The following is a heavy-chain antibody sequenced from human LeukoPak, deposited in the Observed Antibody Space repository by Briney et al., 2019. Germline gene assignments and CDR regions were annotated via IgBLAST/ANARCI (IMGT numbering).Heavy chain of an antibody. J-gene: IGHJ4*02. CDR1: GFTFSNYA. D-gene: IGHD2-15*01. Sequence: TGGSLRLSCAASGFTFSNYAMSWVRQAPGKGLEWVSAISGSGGTTYYADSVKGRFTISRDNSKNTLYLQMNSLRAEDTAVYYCAKDGHCSGGSGYGNYFDYWGQGTLVTVSS. V-gene: IGHV3-23*01. CDR3: AKDGHCSGGSGYGNYFDY. CDR2: ISGSGGTT.